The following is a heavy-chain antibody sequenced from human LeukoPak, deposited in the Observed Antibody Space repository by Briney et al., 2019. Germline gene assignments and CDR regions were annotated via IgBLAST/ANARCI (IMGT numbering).Heavy chain of an antibody. J-gene: IGHJ3*02. V-gene: IGHV1-2*06. Sequence: PEASVKVSCKASGYTFSGYYMHWVRQAPGQGLEWVGRFDPNSGGASYAQKFQGRVSMTRDTSSSTDYMELNRLRSDDTAVYYCPGGGGSFGDSWSPGTLVTVSS. CDR1: GYTFSGYY. D-gene: IGHD2-15*01. CDR3: PGGGGSFGDS. CDR2: FDPNSGGA.